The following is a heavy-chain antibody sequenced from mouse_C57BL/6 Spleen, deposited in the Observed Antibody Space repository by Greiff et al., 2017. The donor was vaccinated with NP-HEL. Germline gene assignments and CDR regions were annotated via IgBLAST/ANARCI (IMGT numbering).Heavy chain of an antibody. CDR1: GFNIKDDY. J-gene: IGHJ2*01. V-gene: IGHV14-4*01. D-gene: IGHD3-3*01. CDR2: IDPENGDT. Sequence: EVQLQQSGAELVRPGASVKLSCTASGFNIKDDYMHWVKQRPEQGLEWIGWIDPENGDTEYASKFQGKATITADTSSNTAYLQLSSLTSEDTAVYYCARRADFDYWGQGTTLTVSS. CDR3: ARRADFDY.